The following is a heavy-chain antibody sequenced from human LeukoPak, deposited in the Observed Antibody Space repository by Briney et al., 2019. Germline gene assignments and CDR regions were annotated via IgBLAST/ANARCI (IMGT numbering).Heavy chain of an antibody. D-gene: IGHD7-27*01. Sequence: SETLSLTCTVSGGSISSYCWSWIRQPAGKGLEWIGRIYTSGSTNYNPSLKSRVTISVDTSKNQFSLKLSSVTAADTAVYYCARLTPGRFYMDVWGKGTTVTVSS. CDR2: IYTSGST. V-gene: IGHV4-4*07. CDR3: ARLTPGRFYMDV. J-gene: IGHJ6*03. CDR1: GGSISSYC.